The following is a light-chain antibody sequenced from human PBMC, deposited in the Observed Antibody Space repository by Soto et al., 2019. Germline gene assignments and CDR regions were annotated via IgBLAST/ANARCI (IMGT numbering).Light chain of an antibody. J-gene: IGLJ2*01. V-gene: IGLV2-14*01. CDR3: SSYARSTAVV. Sequence: QSALTQPASVSGSPGQSITISCTGTSSDVGGYTYVSWYQQHPGKAPKLMIYEVSHRPSGVSNRFSGSKSGNTASLTISGLQPEDEGDYYCSSYARSTAVVFGGGTQLTVL. CDR2: EVS. CDR1: SSDVGGYTY.